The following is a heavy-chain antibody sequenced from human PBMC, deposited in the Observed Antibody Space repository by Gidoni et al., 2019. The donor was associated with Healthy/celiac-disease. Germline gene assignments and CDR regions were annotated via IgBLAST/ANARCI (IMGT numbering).Heavy chain of an antibody. CDR3: ARAYSGYGDDY. Sequence: QLQLVPSGAAVKKPGASVKSSCQPSRYTFTGYGISWVRQAPGQGLEWMGWISAYNGNTNYAQKLQGRVTMTTDTSTSTAYMELRSLRSDDTAVYYCARAYSGYGDDYWGQGTLVTVSS. J-gene: IGHJ4*02. D-gene: IGHD5-12*01. CDR2: ISAYNGNT. CDR1: RYTFTGYG. V-gene: IGHV1-18*01.